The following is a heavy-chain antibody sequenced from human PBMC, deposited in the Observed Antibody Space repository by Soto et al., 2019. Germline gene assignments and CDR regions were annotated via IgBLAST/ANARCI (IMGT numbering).Heavy chain of an antibody. J-gene: IGHJ4*02. CDR2: INWNGGST. CDR1: GFTFDDYG. D-gene: IGHD2-15*01. Sequence: PGGSLRLSCAASGFTFDDYGMSWVRQAPGKGLEWVSGINWNGGSTGYAGSVKGRFTISRDNAKNSLYLQMNSLRAEDTALYHCARILRYCSGGSCYSGGSDYWGQGTLVTVSS. CDR3: ARILRYCSGGSCYSGGSDY. V-gene: IGHV3-20*01.